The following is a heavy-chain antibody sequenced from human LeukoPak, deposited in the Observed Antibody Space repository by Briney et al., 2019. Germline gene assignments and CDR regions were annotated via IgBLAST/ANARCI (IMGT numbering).Heavy chain of an antibody. D-gene: IGHD4-11*01. J-gene: IGHJ6*02. CDR2: IWYDGSNK. CDR3: ARIMTNHYYYGMDV. V-gene: IGHV3-33*01. Sequence: PGRSLRLSCAASGFTFSSYGMHWVRQAPGKGLEWVAVIWYDGSNKYYADSVKGRFTISRDNSKNTLYLQMNSLRAEDTAVYYCARIMTNHYYYGMDVWGQGTTVTVSS. CDR1: GFTFSSYG.